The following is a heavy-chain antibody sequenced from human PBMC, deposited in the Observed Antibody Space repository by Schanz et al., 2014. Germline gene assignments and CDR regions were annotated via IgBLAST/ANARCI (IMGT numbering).Heavy chain of an antibody. CDR3: ATMWGYCTATACQILEVLDV. CDR1: GYTFISYG. D-gene: IGHD2-8*02. J-gene: IGHJ3*01. CDR2: ISPYTGNT. V-gene: IGHV1-18*01. Sequence: QVQLVQSGAEVKKPGASVKVSCKASGYTFISYGITWVRQAPGQGLEWVGWISPYTGNTHYFDKMEGRVTMTTDTSTSTAYMELTSLRFDDTAVYYCATMWGYCTATACQILEVLDVWGQGTMVTVSS.